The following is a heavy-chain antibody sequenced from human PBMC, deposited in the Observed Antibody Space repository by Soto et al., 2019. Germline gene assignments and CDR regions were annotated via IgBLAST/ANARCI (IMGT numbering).Heavy chain of an antibody. Sequence: SETLSLTCTVSGGSISSSSYYWGWIRQPPGKGLEWIGSIYYSGSTYYNPSLKSRVTISVDTSKNQFSLKLSSVTAADTAVYYCARHIVTRELLLDYFDYWGQGTLVTVSS. CDR3: ARHIVTRELLLDYFDY. V-gene: IGHV4-39*01. D-gene: IGHD1-26*01. CDR2: IYYSGST. CDR1: GGSISSSSYY. J-gene: IGHJ4*02.